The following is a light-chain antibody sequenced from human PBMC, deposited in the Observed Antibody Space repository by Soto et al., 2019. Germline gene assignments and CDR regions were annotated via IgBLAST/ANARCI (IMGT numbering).Light chain of an antibody. CDR1: QAISNH. CDR2: DTS. CDR3: QQTDKPPLT. V-gene: IGKV1-33*01. J-gene: IGKJ4*01. Sequence: DIQMTQSPSPLPASVGDRVIITCQASQAISNHLNWYQQKPGRAPKLLIYDTSNLETGVPSRFRGSGGGTDFTFTITSPQAEDFATYFCQQTDKPPLTIGGGTKVDMK.